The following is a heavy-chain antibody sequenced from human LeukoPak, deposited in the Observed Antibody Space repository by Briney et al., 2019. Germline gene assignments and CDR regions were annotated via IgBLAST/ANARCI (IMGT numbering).Heavy chain of an antibody. CDR1: GYTFTGYY. V-gene: IGHV1-2*06. Sequence: ASVKVSCKASGYTFTGYYMHWVRQAPGQGLGWMGRINPNSGGTNYAQKFQGRVTMTRDTSISTAYMELSRLRSDDTAVYYCARGPRLDSSGWYYGAFDIWGQGTMVTVSS. J-gene: IGHJ3*02. CDR2: INPNSGGT. D-gene: IGHD6-19*01. CDR3: ARGPRLDSSGWYYGAFDI.